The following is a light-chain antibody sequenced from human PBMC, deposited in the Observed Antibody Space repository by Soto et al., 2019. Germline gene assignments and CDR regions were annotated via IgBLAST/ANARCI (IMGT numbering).Light chain of an antibody. J-gene: IGKJ2*01. CDR2: DAS. Sequence: EIVLTQSPATLSLSPGERATLSCRASQSVSSYLAWYQQKPGQAPRLLIYDASNRATGIPARFSGSGSRTDFTLTISSLEPEYVAVYYCQQRSNWPLMYTFGQGTKLEIK. V-gene: IGKV3-11*01. CDR3: QQRSNWPLMYT. CDR1: QSVSSY.